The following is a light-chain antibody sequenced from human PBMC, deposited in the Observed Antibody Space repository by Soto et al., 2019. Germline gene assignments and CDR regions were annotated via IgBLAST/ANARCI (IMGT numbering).Light chain of an antibody. V-gene: IGKV3-20*01. CDR2: AAS. CDR3: QQYGSSPLT. CDR1: QSVTSSY. Sequence: EIELTQSPCTLSLSPGERATLSCRASQSVTSSYLACYQQKPGQAPRLIIYAASSSATGIPDRISGSGSGTDFTLTISRLEPEDFAAYYCQQYGSSPLTFGGGTKVEIK. J-gene: IGKJ4*01.